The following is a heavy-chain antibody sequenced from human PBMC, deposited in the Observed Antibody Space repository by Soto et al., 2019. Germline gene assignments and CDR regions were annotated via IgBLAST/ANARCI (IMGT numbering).Heavy chain of an antibody. CDR2: IYYSGNT. D-gene: IGHD2-15*01. CDR1: GGSISSGYYY. CDR3: ARQFSVAATPSWFDP. Sequence: SETLSLTCSVSGGSISSGYYYWSWIRQPPGKGLEWIGNIYYSGNTYYNPSLKSRLIISIDTSKNQFSLKVGSVTAADTAVYYCARQFSVAATPSWFDPWGQGTLVTVSS. J-gene: IGHJ5*02. V-gene: IGHV4-30-4*01.